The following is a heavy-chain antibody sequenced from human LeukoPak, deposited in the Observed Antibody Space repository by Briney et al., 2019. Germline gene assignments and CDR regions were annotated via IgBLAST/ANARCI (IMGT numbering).Heavy chain of an antibody. CDR1: GFTFSNYW. D-gene: IGHD6-13*01. CDR3: AKDSRYSSSWYY. CDR2: ISGSGGST. Sequence: GGSLRLSCAASGFTFSNYWMHWVRQAPGKGLEWVSAISGSGGSTYYADSVKGRFTISRDNSKNTLYLQMNSLRAEDTAVYYCAKDSRYSSSWYYWGQGTLVTVSS. V-gene: IGHV3-23*01. J-gene: IGHJ4*02.